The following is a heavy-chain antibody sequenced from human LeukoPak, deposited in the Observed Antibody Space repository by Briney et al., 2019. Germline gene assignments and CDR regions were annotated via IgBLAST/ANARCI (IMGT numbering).Heavy chain of an antibody. CDR3: ARALGYCSSTSCPYYYGMDV. V-gene: IGHV4-34*01. J-gene: IGHJ6*02. CDR1: GGSFSGYY. D-gene: IGHD2-2*01. CDR2: INHSGST. Sequence: SETLSPTCAVYGGSFSGYYWSWIRQPPGKGLEWIGEINHSGSTNYNPSLKSRVTISVDTSKNQFSLKLSSVTAADTAVYYCARALGYCSSTSCPYYYGMDVWGQGTTVTVSS.